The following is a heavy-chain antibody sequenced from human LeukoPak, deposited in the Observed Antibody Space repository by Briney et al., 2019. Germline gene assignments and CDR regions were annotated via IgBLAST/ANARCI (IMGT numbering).Heavy chain of an antibody. CDR3: ARGGGVRLSTWNNWFDP. J-gene: IGHJ5*02. CDR2: MNPNSGNT. Sequence: GASVKVSCKASGYTFTSYGISWVRQAPRQGLEWMGWMNPNSGNTGYAQKFQGRVTMTRNTSISTAYMELSSLRSEDTAVYYCARGGGVRLSTWNNWFDPWGQGTLVTVSS. V-gene: IGHV1-8*02. D-gene: IGHD2/OR15-2a*01. CDR1: GYTFTSYG.